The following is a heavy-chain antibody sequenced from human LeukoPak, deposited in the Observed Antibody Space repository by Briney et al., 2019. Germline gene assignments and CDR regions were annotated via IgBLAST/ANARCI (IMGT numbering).Heavy chain of an antibody. D-gene: IGHD6-19*01. J-gene: IGHJ4*02. CDR2: IWYDGQTK. V-gene: IGHV3-33*01. CDR3: AREWGRIAVAGGPGY. Sequence: GGSLRLSCEASGFISRNYAMHWVRQAPGKGLQWVALIWYDGQTKFYGDSVKGRFTISRDNSGSTLFLHMSSLRVEDTAVYYCAREWGRIAVAGGPGYWGQGALVTVSS. CDR1: GFISRNYA.